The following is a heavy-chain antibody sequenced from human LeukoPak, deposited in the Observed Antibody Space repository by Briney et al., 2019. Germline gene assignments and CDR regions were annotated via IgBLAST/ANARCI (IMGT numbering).Heavy chain of an antibody. CDR2: IYYSGST. CDR1: GDSISSYF. CDR3: ARGPSYYGSGRPYYYYMDV. J-gene: IGHJ6*03. V-gene: IGHV4-59*01. Sequence: SETLSLTCTVSGDSISSYFWTWIRQPPGKGLEWIGYIYYSGSTNYNPSLKSRVTISVDTSKNQFSLKLSSVTAADTAVYYCARGPSYYGSGRPYYYYMDVWGKGTTVTVSS. D-gene: IGHD3-10*01.